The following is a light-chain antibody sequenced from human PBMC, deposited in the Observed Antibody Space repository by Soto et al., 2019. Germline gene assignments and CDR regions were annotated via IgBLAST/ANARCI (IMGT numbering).Light chain of an antibody. CDR1: SNDIGSYNY. V-gene: IGLV2-14*01. CDR2: EVT. Sequence: QSALTQPASVSGSPGQSITISCTGISNDIGSYNYVSWYQQHPGKAPKLMIYEVTNRPSGVSDRFSGSKSGNTASLTISGLLAEDEADYYCSSFTSSTTRVFGGGTKVTVL. J-gene: IGLJ3*02. CDR3: SSFTSSTTRV.